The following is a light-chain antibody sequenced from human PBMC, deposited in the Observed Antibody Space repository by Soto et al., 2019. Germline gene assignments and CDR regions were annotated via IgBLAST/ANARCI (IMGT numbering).Light chain of an antibody. CDR2: KAS. J-gene: IGKJ1*01. CDR1: QTISSW. Sequence: IQMTQSPSTLSGSVGDRVTITCRASQTISSWLAWYQQKPGKAPKLLIYKASTLKSGVPSRFSGSGSGTEFTLTISSLQPDDFATYYCQHYNSYSVAFGQGTKVDIK. V-gene: IGKV1-5*03. CDR3: QHYNSYSVA.